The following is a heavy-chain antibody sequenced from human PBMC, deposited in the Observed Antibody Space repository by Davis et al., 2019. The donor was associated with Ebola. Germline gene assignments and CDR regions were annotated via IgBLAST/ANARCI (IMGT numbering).Heavy chain of an antibody. Sequence: GESLKISCAASGFTFSSYGMHWVRQAPGKGLEWVAVISYDGSNKYYADSVKGRFTISRDNSKNTLYLQMNSLRAEDTAVYYCARGPAYSSGYFDYWGQGTLVTVSS. CDR3: ARGPAYSSGYFDY. CDR1: GFTFSSYG. D-gene: IGHD6-19*01. CDR2: ISYDGSNK. J-gene: IGHJ4*02. V-gene: IGHV3-30*03.